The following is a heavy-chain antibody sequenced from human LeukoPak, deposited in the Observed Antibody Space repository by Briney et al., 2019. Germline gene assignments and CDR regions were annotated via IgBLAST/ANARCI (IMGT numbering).Heavy chain of an antibody. V-gene: IGHV3-48*01. CDR3: ASDHRYAFDN. J-gene: IGHJ4*01. D-gene: IGHD5-12*01. Sequence: GGSLRLSCAASGFNFIDYSMNWVRQAPGKGLEWISYIGISSGNTKYADSVKGRFTISRDKARNSLYLQMNSLRVEDTAVYYCASDHRYAFDNWGHGTLVTVSS. CDR1: GFNFIDYS. CDR2: IGISSGNT.